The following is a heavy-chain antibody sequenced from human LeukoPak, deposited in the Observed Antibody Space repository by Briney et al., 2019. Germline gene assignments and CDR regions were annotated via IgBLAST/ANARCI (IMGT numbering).Heavy chain of an antibody. Sequence: GSLRLSCAASGFTFSSYAMSWVRQAPGKGLEWIGYVFDSERTKDNPSLKSRATLSADTSKNQFSLRLTSVTAADSAVYYCATIKRGSIYGYFDFWGQGVLVTVSS. D-gene: IGHD5-18*01. CDR2: VFDSERT. V-gene: IGHV4-59*01. CDR3: ATIKRGSIYGYFDF. J-gene: IGHJ4*02. CDR1: GFTFSSYA.